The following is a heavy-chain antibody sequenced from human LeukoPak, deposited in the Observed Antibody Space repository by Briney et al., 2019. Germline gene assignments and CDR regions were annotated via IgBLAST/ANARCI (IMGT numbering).Heavy chain of an antibody. CDR1: GYTFTGYY. D-gene: IGHD5-18*01. V-gene: IGHV1-2*02. CDR2: INPNSGGT. CDR3: AREDTAMAQCFDY. J-gene: IGHJ4*02. Sequence: GASVKVSCKASGYTFTGYYMHWVRQAPGQGLEWMGWINPNSGGTNYAQKFQGRVTMTRDTSISTAYMELSRLRSDDTAVYYCAREDTAMAQCFDYWGQGTLVTVSS.